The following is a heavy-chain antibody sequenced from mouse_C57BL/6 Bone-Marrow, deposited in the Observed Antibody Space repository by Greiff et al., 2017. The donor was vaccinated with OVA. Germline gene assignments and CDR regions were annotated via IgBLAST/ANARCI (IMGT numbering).Heavy chain of an antibody. J-gene: IGHJ4*01. CDR2: IYPRDGST. CDR1: GYTFTSYD. D-gene: IGHD2-3*01. CDR3: ARDSLYDYYAMDY. V-gene: IGHV1-85*01. Sequence: LVESGPELVKPGASVKLSCKASGYTFTSYDINWVKQRPGQGLEWIGWIYPRDGSTKYNEKFKGKATLTVDTSSSTAYMELHSLTSEDSAVYFCARDSLYDYYAMDYWGQGTSVTVSS.